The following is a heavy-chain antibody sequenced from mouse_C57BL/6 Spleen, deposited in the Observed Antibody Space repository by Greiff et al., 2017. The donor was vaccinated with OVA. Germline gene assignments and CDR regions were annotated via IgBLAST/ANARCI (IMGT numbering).Heavy chain of an antibody. V-gene: IGHV2-2*01. Sequence: VKLMESGPGLVQPSQSLSITCTVSGFSLTSYGVHWVRQSPGKGLEWLGVIWSGGSTDYNAAFISRLSISKDNSKSQVVFKMNSLQADDTAIYYCARRDYDGVYYAMDYWGQGTSVTVSS. D-gene: IGHD2-3*01. CDR2: IWSGGST. CDR1: GFSLTSYG. CDR3: ARRDYDGVYYAMDY. J-gene: IGHJ4*01.